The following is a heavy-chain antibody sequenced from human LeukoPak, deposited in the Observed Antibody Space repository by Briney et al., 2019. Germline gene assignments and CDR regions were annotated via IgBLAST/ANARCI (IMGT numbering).Heavy chain of an antibody. Sequence: GGSLTLSCAASGFTFRSYSVKWVRQAPGEGLEWVSYISFSSSTIYYADSVKGRFTISRDNAQNSLYLQLNSLRAEDTAIYYCARDASYYYYMDVWGKGTTVTVSS. CDR1: GFTFRSYS. CDR3: ARDASYYYYMDV. J-gene: IGHJ6*03. D-gene: IGHD2-15*01. V-gene: IGHV3-48*04. CDR2: ISFSSSTI.